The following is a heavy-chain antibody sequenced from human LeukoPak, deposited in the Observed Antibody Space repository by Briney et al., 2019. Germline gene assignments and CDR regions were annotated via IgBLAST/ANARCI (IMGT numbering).Heavy chain of an antibody. V-gene: IGHV4-59*12. CDR2: IYYSGST. CDR3: ARVPTAIAALPFDY. D-gene: IGHD6-6*01. J-gene: IGHJ4*02. Sequence: SETLSLTCTVSGGSISSYYWSWIRQPPGKGLEWIGYIYYSGSTNYNPSLKSRVTISVDTSKNQFSLKLSSVTAADTAVYYCARVPTAIAALPFDYWGQGTLVTVSS. CDR1: GGSISSYY.